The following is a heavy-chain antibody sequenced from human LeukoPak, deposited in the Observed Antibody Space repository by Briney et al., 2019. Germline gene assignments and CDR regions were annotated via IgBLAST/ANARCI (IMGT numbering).Heavy chain of an antibody. Sequence: GGSLRLSCAASGFTFSSYSMNWVRHAPGKGLEWVSSISSSSSYIYYADSVKGRFTISRDNAKNSLYLQMNSLRAEDTAVYYCARDHGYSYGYEAGYWGQGTLVTVSS. D-gene: IGHD5-18*01. CDR1: GFTFSSYS. CDR3: ARDHGYSYGYEAGY. V-gene: IGHV3-21*01. CDR2: ISSSSSYI. J-gene: IGHJ4*02.